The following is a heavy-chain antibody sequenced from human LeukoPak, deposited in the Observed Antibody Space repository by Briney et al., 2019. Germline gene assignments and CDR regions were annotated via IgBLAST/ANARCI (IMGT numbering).Heavy chain of an antibody. CDR2: INTNTGNP. D-gene: IGHD6-6*01. J-gene: IGHJ4*02. V-gene: IGHV7-4-1*02. CDR1: GYTFTSYA. Sequence: ASVKVSCKASGYTFTSYAMNWVRQAPGQGLEWMGWINTNTGNPTYAQGFTGRFVFSLDTSVSTAYLQISSLKAEDTAVYYCARDKYYIEYSSSLVYFDYWGQGTLVTVSS. CDR3: ARDKYYIEYSSSLVYFDY.